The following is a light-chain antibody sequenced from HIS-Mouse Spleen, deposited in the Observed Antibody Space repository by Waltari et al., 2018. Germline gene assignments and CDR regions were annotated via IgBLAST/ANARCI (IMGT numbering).Light chain of an antibody. CDR3: QSADSSGTYRGV. V-gene: IGLV2-14*03. Sequence: QSALTQPASVSGSPGQSITISGTGTSSDVGGYNYVSWYQQHPGKAPKLMNYAVSNRPSGVSNRFSGSSSGTTVTLTISGVQAEDEADYYCQSADSSGTYRGVFGGGTKLTVL. CDR1: SSDVGGYNY. J-gene: IGLJ2*01. CDR2: AVS.